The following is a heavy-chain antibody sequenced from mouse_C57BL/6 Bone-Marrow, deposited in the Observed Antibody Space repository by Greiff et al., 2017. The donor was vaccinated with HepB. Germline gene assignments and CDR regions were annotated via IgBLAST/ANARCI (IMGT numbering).Heavy chain of an antibody. CDR1: GFTFSSYA. Sequence: DVHLVESGGGLVKPGGSLKLSCAASGFTFSSYAMSWVRQTPEKRLEWVATISDGGSYTYYPDNVKGRFTISRDNAKNNLYLQMSHLKSEDTAVYYCARESTMVTTGFDYWGQGTTLTVSS. V-gene: IGHV5-4*01. J-gene: IGHJ2*01. CDR2: ISDGGSYT. CDR3: ARESTMVTTGFDY. D-gene: IGHD2-2*01.